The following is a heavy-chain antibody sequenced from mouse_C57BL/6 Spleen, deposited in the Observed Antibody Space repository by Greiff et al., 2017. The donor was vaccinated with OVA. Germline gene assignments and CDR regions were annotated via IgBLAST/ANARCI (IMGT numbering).Heavy chain of an antibody. Sequence: QVQLQQSGAELVKPGASVKMSCKASGYTFTSYWITWVKQRPGQGLEWIGDIYPGSGSTNYNEKFKSKATLTVDTSSSTAYMQLSSLTSEDSAVYYCASYYGSSYVGYAMDYWGQGTSVTVSS. D-gene: IGHD1-1*01. CDR2: IYPGSGST. J-gene: IGHJ4*01. V-gene: IGHV1-55*01. CDR1: GYTFTSYW. CDR3: ASYYGSSYVGYAMDY.